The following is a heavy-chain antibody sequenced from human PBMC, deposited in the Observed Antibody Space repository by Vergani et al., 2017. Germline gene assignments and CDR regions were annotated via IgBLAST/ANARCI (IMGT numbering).Heavy chain of an antibody. V-gene: IGHV1-69*02. CDR1: GGTFSSYT. Sequence: QVQLVQSGAEVKKPGSSVKVSCKASGGTFSSYTISWVRQAPGQGLEWMGRIIPILGIANYAQKFQGRVTITADKSTSTDYMELSSMRSEDTAVYYCAGRNLGWELPFTDYGMDVWGQGTTVTVSS. J-gene: IGHJ6*02. CDR3: AGRNLGWELPFTDYGMDV. D-gene: IGHD1-26*01. CDR2: IIPILGIA.